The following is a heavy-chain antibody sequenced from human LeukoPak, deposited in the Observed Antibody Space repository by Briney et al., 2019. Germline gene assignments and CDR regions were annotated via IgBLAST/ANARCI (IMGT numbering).Heavy chain of an antibody. Sequence: SETLSLTCTVSGGSISSYYWSWIRQPPGKGLEWIGYIYYSGSTNYNPSLKSRVTISVDTSKNQFSLKQSSVTAADTAVYYCARGDVDTAMDDAFDIWGQGTMVTVSS. CDR1: GGSISSYY. V-gene: IGHV4-59*01. D-gene: IGHD5-18*01. J-gene: IGHJ3*02. CDR2: IYYSGST. CDR3: ARGDVDTAMDDAFDI.